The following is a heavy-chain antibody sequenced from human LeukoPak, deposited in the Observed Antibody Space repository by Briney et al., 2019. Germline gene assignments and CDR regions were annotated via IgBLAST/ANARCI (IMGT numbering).Heavy chain of an antibody. CDR1: GFIFRDFS. J-gene: IGHJ4*02. V-gene: IGHV3-11*04. Sequence: GGSLRLSCSVSGFIFRDFSMSWVRQAPGKGLEWVSYMSSTGSTKYYADSVKGRFTISRDNAKNSLYLQMNSLRAEDTAMYYCARCGDGLPCDFDYWGQGTLLTVSS. CDR2: MSSTGSTK. CDR3: ARCGDGLPCDFDY. D-gene: IGHD3-10*01.